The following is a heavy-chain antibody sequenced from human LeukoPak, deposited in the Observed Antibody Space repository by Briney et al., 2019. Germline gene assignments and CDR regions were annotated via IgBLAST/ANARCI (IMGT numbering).Heavy chain of an antibody. CDR1: GGSVSSGSYY. V-gene: IGHV4-61*01. J-gene: IGHJ4*02. Sequence: ASETLSLTCTVSGGSVSSGSYYWSWIRQPPGKGLEWIGHIYYSGSTNYNPSLKSRVSISVDTSKNQFSRKLSSVTAADTAVYYCARRVYGSGNHFDYWGQGTLVTVSS. D-gene: IGHD3-10*01. CDR3: ARRVYGSGNHFDY. CDR2: IYYSGST.